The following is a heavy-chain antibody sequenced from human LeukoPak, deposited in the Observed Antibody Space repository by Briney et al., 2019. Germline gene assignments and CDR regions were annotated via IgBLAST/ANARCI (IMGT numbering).Heavy chain of an antibody. Sequence: ASVKLSCKASGYTFTSYDINWVRQAPGQGLEWMGWINPNSGGTNYAQKFQGRVTMTRDTSISTAYMDLSRLRSDDTAVYYCARGSIVGATFDYFDYWGQGTLVTVSS. CDR2: INPNSGGT. CDR1: GYTFTSYD. V-gene: IGHV1-2*02. CDR3: ARGSIVGATFDYFDY. J-gene: IGHJ4*02. D-gene: IGHD1-26*01.